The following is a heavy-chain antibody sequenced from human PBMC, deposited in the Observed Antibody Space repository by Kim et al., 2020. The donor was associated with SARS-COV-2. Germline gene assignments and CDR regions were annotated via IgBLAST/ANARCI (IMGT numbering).Heavy chain of an antibody. D-gene: IGHD3-10*01. CDR3: ARDWAAYGSGSYDWFDP. V-gene: IGHV7-4-1*02. CDR2: INTNTGNP. CDR1: GYTFTSYA. Sequence: ASVKVSCKASGYTFTSYAMNWVRQAPGQGLEWMGWINTNTGNPTYAQGFTGRFVFSLDTSVSTAYLQISSLKAEDTAVYYCARDWAAYGSGSYDWFDPWGQGTLVTVSS. J-gene: IGHJ5*02.